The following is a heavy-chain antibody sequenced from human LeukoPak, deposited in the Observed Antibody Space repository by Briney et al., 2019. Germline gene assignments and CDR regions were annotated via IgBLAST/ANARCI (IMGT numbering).Heavy chain of an antibody. CDR3: ARDPPTGYCSSTSCYSAYYMDV. CDR2: IYTSGST. J-gene: IGHJ6*03. Sequence: SETLSLTCTVSGGSISSYYWSWIRQPAGKGLEWIGRIYTSGSTNYNPSLKSRVTMSVDTSKNQFSLKLSSVTAADTAVYYCARDPPTGYCSSTSCYSAYYMDVWGKGTTVTVSS. CDR1: GGSISSYY. D-gene: IGHD2-2*02. V-gene: IGHV4-4*07.